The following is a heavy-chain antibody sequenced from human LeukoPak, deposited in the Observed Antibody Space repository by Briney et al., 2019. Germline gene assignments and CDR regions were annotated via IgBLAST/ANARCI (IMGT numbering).Heavy chain of an antibody. D-gene: IGHD2-21*01. CDR3: ARGPSMDWFDP. CDR1: GGTFTIYA. CDR2: IIPIFGTA. Sequence: SVTVSFTASGGTFTIYAISWVRQAPGQGLEWMGGIIPIFGTANYAQKFQGRVTITTDESTSTAYMELSSLRSEDTAVYYCARGPSMDWFDPWGQGTLVTVSS. J-gene: IGHJ5*02. V-gene: IGHV1-69*05.